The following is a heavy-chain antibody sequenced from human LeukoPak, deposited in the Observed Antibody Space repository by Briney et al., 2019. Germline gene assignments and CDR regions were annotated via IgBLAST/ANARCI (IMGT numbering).Heavy chain of an antibody. D-gene: IGHD3-16*02. V-gene: IGHV4-39*07. Sequence: PSETLSLTCTVSGGSISDSTYYWGWIRQPPGKGLEWIGSIYYSGSTYYNPSLKSRVTISVDTSKNQFSLKLSSVTAADTAVYYCARHRGRRDPVDYWGQGTLVTVSS. CDR3: ARHRGRRDPVDY. J-gene: IGHJ4*02. CDR2: IYYSGST. CDR1: GGSISDSTYY.